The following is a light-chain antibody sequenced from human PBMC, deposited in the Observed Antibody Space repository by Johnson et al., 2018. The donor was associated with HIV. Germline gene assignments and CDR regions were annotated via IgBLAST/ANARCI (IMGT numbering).Light chain of an antibody. CDR1: SSNIGNNY. CDR2: DNN. V-gene: IGLV1-51*01. CDR3: ETWDTSLSAGV. J-gene: IGLJ1*01. Sequence: QSVLTQPPSVSAAPGQKVTIYCSGSSSNIGNNYVSWYQQLPGTAPKLLIYDNNKRPSGIPDRFSGSKSGTSATLGITGLQTGDEADYYCETWDTSLSAGVFGTGTKVTVL.